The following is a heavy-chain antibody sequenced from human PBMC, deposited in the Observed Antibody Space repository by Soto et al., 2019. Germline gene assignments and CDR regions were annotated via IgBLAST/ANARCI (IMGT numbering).Heavy chain of an antibody. J-gene: IGHJ5*02. CDR2: ISYDGSNK. CDR1: GFTFSSYA. CDR3: ARDYYGSGSYLLRFDP. D-gene: IGHD3-10*01. Sequence: QVQLVESGGGVVQPGRSLRLSCAASGFTFSSYAMHWVRQAPGKGLEWVAVISYDGSNKYYADSVKGRFTISRDNSKNTLYLQMNSLRAEDTAVYYCARDYYGSGSYLLRFDPWGQGTLVTVSS. V-gene: IGHV3-30-3*01.